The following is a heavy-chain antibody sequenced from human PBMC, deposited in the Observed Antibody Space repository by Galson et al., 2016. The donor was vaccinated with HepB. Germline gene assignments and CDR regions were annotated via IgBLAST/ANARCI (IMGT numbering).Heavy chain of an antibody. D-gene: IGHD2-15*01. CDR2: ISYNGRT. J-gene: IGHJ1*01. V-gene: IGHV4-34*01. Sequence: SETLSLTCALSGGSLSANFWTWVRRPPGKGLEWIGEISYNGRTNYSPSLKSRITMSVDRSKDEFSLKLGSVNTTDTAVYYCVRGGREGRAQYWGQGTLVIVSS. CDR3: VRGGREGRAQY. CDR1: GGSLSANF.